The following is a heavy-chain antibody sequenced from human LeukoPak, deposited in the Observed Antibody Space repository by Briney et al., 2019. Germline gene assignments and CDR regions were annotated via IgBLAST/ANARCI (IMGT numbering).Heavy chain of an antibody. Sequence: PSQTLSLTCAISGDSVSSNSAAWHWIRQSPPRGLEWLGRTYYRSKWYNDYAVSVKSRITINPDTSKNQFSLQLISVTPEDTAIYYCARIVGGSPDYWGQGTLVTVSS. V-gene: IGHV6-1*01. D-gene: IGHD2-15*01. CDR1: GDSVSSNSAA. CDR3: ARIVGGSPDY. CDR2: TYYRSKWYN. J-gene: IGHJ4*02.